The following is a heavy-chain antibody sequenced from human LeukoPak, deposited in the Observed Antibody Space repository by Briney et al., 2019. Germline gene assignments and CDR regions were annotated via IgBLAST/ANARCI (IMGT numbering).Heavy chain of an antibody. V-gene: IGHV4-31*03. CDR3: ASQREAAGKGVDY. CDR1: GGSISSGGYY. J-gene: IGHJ4*02. Sequence: SESLSLTCTVSGGSISSGGYYWSWLRQHPGKGLEWIGYIYYSGSTYYNPSLKSRVTISVDTSKNQFSLKLSSVTAADTAVYYCASQREAAGKGVDYWGQGTLVTVSS. D-gene: IGHD6-13*01. CDR2: IYYSGST.